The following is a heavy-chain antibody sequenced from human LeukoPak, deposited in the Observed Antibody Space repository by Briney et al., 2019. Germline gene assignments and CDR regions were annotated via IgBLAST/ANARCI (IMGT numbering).Heavy chain of an antibody. CDR2: ISYDGSNK. V-gene: IGHV3-30*18. CDR3: AKLPMEPGYCSGGSCSDI. D-gene: IGHD2-15*01. J-gene: IGHJ3*02. Sequence: GRSLRLSCAASGFTLSSYGMHWVRQAPGKGLEWVAVISYDGSNKYYADSVKGRFTISRDNSKNTLYLQMNSLRAEDTAVYYCAKLPMEPGYCSGGSCSDIWGQGTMVTVSS. CDR1: GFTLSSYG.